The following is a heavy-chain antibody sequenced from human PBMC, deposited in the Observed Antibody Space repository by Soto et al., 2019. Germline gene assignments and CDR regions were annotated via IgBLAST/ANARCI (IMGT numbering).Heavy chain of an antibody. CDR2: FGRVGDT. Sequence: GGSLRLSCAASGFIFSSHDMHWFRQATGKGLEWVSGFGRVGDTYYSGSVKGRFTISRDXXXXXLXLXIXXXXAEXTAVYYCAKDFKAREYGMDVWGQGTTVTVS. CDR3: AKDFKAREYGMDV. CDR1: GFIFSSHD. V-gene: IGHV3-13*01. D-gene: IGHD1-26*01. J-gene: IGHJ6*02.